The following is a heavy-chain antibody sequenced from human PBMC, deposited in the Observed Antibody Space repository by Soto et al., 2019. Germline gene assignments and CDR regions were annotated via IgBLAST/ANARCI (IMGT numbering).Heavy chain of an antibody. D-gene: IGHD5-18*01. J-gene: IGHJ4*02. Sequence: SETLSLTCTVSGGSISRYYWSWIRQPPGKGLEWIGYIYYSGSTNYNPSLKSRVTISVDTSKNQFSLKLSSVTAADTAVYYCARHKGAMVNFDYWGQGTLVTVSS. CDR2: IYYSGST. CDR3: ARHKGAMVNFDY. V-gene: IGHV4-59*08. CDR1: GGSISRYY.